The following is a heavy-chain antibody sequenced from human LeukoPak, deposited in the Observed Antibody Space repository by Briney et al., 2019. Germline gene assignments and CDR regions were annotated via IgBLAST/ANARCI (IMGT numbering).Heavy chain of an antibody. CDR2: ISWYSDSI. V-gene: IGHV3-9*01. CDR1: GFTFVDYA. CDR3: AKDIAYGDPKAYHFDY. J-gene: IGHJ4*02. Sequence: GRSLRLSCAASGFTFVDYAMHWVRQAPGKGLEGVSVISWYSDSIGYADSVKCRFTISRDNAKTSLYLQMNSLRAEDTALYYCAKDIAYGDPKAYHFDYWGQGTLVTVYS. D-gene: IGHD4-17*01.